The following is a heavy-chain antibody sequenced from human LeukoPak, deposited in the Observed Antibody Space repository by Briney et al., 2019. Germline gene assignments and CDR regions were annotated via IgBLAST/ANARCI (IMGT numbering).Heavy chain of an antibody. V-gene: IGHV3-30*04. CDR2: ISYDGSNK. CDR1: GFTFSSYA. Sequence: GGSLRLSCAASGFTFSSYAMHWVRQAPGKGLEGVAVISYDGSNKYYADSVKGRFTISRDNSKNTLYLQMNSLRAEDTAVYYCARDHRGSGWTFFDYWGPGTLVTVSS. CDR3: ARDHRGSGWTFFDY. D-gene: IGHD6-19*01. J-gene: IGHJ4*02.